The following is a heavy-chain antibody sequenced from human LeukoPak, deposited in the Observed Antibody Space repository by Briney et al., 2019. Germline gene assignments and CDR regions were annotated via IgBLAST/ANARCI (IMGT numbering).Heavy chain of an antibody. J-gene: IGHJ3*02. V-gene: IGHV4-4*07. Sequence: SETLPLTCTVSGDSISPYYWSWVRQPAGKGLEWIGRIFESGATNYNPSLTSRVTMSVDTSKRQFSLRLSSVTAADTAVYYCARDRTKIIPGGLRPKGGAFDIWGQGTWVTVSS. D-gene: IGHD3-3*01. CDR1: GDSISPYY. CDR2: IFESGAT. CDR3: ARDRTKIIPGGLRPKGGAFDI.